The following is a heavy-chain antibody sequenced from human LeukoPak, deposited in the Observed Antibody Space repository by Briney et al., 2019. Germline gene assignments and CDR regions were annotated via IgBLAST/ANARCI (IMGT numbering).Heavy chain of an antibody. J-gene: IGHJ6*02. CDR2: INPNSGGT. V-gene: IGHV1-2*02. D-gene: IGHD2-2*01. CDR1: GYTFTGYY. Sequence: ASVKVSCKASGYTFTGYYMHWVRQAPGQGLEWMGWINPNSGGTNYAQKFQGRVTMTRDTSIGTAYMELSRLRSDDTAVYYCARDREFVVVPAAPFMDVWGQGTTVTVSS. CDR3: ARDREFVVVPAAPFMDV.